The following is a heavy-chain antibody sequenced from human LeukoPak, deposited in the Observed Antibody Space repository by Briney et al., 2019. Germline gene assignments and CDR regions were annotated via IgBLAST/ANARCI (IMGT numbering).Heavy chain of an antibody. D-gene: IGHD1-26*01. Sequence: ASVKVSCKTSGYTFTSFGLSWVRQASGQGLEWMGWINPNSGGTNYAQKFQGRVTMTRDTSISTAYMELSRLRSDDTAVYYCAKGRGWEASYYYYYMDVWGKGTTVTISS. V-gene: IGHV1-2*02. CDR3: AKGRGWEASYYYYYMDV. J-gene: IGHJ6*03. CDR1: GYTFTSFG. CDR2: INPNSGGT.